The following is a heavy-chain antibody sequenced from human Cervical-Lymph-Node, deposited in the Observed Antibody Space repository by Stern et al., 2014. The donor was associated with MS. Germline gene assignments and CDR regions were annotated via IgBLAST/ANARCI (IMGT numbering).Heavy chain of an antibody. CDR3: ARAVSSTIIFAFDP. V-gene: IGHV7-4-1*02. D-gene: IGHD2-2*01. CDR2: IDTNTGNS. Sequence: VQLLESGSELKKPGASVKVSCTASGYAFTGYAIGWVRQAPGQGLEWMGWIDTNTGNSTYAQGFTGRFVFFSDSSVSTAYLQISNLRDGDSAIYYCARAVSSTIIFAFDPWGQGTLVTVSS. CDR1: GYAFTGYA. J-gene: IGHJ5*02.